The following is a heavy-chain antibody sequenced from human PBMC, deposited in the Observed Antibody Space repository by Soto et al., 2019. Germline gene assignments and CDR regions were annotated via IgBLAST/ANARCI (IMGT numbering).Heavy chain of an antibody. V-gene: IGHV6-1*01. Sequence: PSQTLSLTCASSGGTISSDSAAWNWIRQSPSRGLEWLGRTYYRSKWYNDFGASVKSRIIINPDTSRNHFSLQLNSVTPEDTAIYYCARGKVEPTYFHNYFIDVWGKGTTVTVSS. CDR3: ARGKVEPTYFHNYFIDV. D-gene: IGHD1-26*01. J-gene: IGHJ6*03. CDR2: TYYRSKWYN. CDR1: GGTISSDSAA.